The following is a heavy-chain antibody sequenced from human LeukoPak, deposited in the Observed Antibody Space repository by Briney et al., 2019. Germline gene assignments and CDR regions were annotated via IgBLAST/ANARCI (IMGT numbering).Heavy chain of an antibody. V-gene: IGHV3-21*01. D-gene: IGHD3-10*01. CDR3: ARLGTRWFGESVDKNWFDP. J-gene: IGHJ5*02. CDR1: GFTFSSYS. CDR2: ISSSSSYI. Sequence: GGSLRLSCAASGFTFSSYSMNWVRQAPGKGLEWASSISSSSSYIYYADSVKGRFTISRDNAKNSLYLQMNSLRAEDTAVYYCARLGTRWFGESVDKNWFDPWGQGTLVTVSS.